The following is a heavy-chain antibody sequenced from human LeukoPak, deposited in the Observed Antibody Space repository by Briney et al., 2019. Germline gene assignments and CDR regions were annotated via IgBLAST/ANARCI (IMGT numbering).Heavy chain of an antibody. D-gene: IGHD5-12*01. Sequence: SETLSLTCTVSGGSISSYYWSWLRQPAGKGLEWIGRIYTSGSTNYNPSLKSRVTMSVDTSKNQFSLKLSSVTAADTAVYYCARGYSGYDWGDWFDPWGQGTLVTVSS. J-gene: IGHJ5*02. CDR3: ARGYSGYDWGDWFDP. CDR2: IYTSGST. V-gene: IGHV4-4*07. CDR1: GGSISSYY.